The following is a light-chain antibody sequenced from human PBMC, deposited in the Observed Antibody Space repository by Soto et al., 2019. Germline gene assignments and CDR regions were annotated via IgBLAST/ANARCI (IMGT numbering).Light chain of an antibody. J-gene: IGKJ1*01. Sequence: EIVLTQSPGILSLSPGERATLSCRASRSFSSSFLAWYQQKPGQAPRLLIYDASNRASGIPARFSGSGSGTDFTLTISSLEPEDFAVYYCQQYASSPRTFGQGTKVDIK. V-gene: IGKV3-20*01. CDR1: RSFSSSF. CDR3: QQYASSPRT. CDR2: DAS.